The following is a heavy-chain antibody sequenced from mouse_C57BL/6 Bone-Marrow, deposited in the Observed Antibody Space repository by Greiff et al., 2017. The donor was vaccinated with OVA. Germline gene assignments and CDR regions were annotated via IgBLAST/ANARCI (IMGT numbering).Heavy chain of an antibody. Sequence: QVHVKQPGAELVKPGASVKLSCKASGYTFTSYWMHWVKQRPGQGLEWIGMIHPNSGSTNYNEKFKSKATLTVDKSSSTAYMQLSSLTSEDSAVYYCANYGYPYWYFDVWGTGTTVTVSS. J-gene: IGHJ1*03. CDR1: GYTFTSYW. CDR3: ANYGYPYWYFDV. V-gene: IGHV1-64*01. CDR2: IHPNSGST. D-gene: IGHD2-2*01.